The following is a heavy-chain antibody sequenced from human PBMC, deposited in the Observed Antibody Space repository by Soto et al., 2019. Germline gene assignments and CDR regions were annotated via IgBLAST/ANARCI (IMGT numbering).Heavy chain of an antibody. CDR2: INPNSGGI. CDR3: ARDAGGIAVAPRYFDY. J-gene: IGHJ4*02. CDR1: GYTFTGYY. Sequence: QVQLVQSGAEVKKPGASVKVSCKASGYTFTGYYMHWVRQAPGQGLEWMGWINPNSGGINYAQKFQGWVTMTRDTSISTAYMELSRLRSDDTAVYYCARDAGGIAVAPRYFDYWGQGTLVTVSS. D-gene: IGHD6-19*01. V-gene: IGHV1-2*04.